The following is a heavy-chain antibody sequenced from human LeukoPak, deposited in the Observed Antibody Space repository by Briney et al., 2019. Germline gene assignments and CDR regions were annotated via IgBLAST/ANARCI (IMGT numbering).Heavy chain of an antibody. D-gene: IGHD3-22*01. J-gene: IGHJ4*02. CDR3: AKGPQHNSGYHPDY. CDR1: GFTLSSAA. Sequence: GGSLRPSCAASGFTLSSAAMTWVRQAAGKGREWVSTITGSDDRTYYADSVKGRFTISRDYSKNTLHLQMNSLRVEDTAIFYCAKGPQHNSGYHPDYWGQGILVTVSS. CDR2: ITGSDDRT. V-gene: IGHV3-23*01.